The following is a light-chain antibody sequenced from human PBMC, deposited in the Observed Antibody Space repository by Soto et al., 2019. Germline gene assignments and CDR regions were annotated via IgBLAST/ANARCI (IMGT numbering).Light chain of an antibody. CDR1: SSNIGSNT. J-gene: IGLJ3*02. CDR3: AAWDDILSGWV. Sequence: QSVLTQPPAASGTPGQRVTISCSGSSSNIGSNTVTWYQQLPGTAPKLLIYSNSRRPAGVPDRFSASKSGTSASLAISGLQSEDEADYYCAAWDDILSGWVFGGGTKVTVL. CDR2: SNS. V-gene: IGLV1-44*01.